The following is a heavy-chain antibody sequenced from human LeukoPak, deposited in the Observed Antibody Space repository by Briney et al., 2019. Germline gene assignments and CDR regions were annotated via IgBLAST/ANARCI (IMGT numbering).Heavy chain of an antibody. Sequence: GGSLRLSCAASGFTFSSYNMNWVRQAPGKGLEWVSSITSSSNYIYYADSVKGRFTISRANAKTSLYLQMNSLRAEDTTVYYCARDCWDYGSGSYCGIDYWGQGTLVTVSS. CDR2: ITSSSNYI. CDR3: ARDCWDYGSGSYCGIDY. J-gene: IGHJ4*02. D-gene: IGHD3-10*01. V-gene: IGHV3-21*03. CDR1: GFTFSSYN.